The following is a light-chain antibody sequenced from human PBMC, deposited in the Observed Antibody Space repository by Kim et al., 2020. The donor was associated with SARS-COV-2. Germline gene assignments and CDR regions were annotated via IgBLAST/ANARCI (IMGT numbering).Light chain of an antibody. V-gene: IGKV3-20*01. CDR2: GAS. J-gene: IGKJ4*01. CDR3: QQYGTSPLT. Sequence: SPGERATPSCRASRSVSSNYLAWYQQKPGQAPRLLISGASSRATGIPDRFSGSGSGTDFTLTISRLEPEDFAVYYCQQYGTSPLTFGGGTKVDIK. CDR1: RSVSSNY.